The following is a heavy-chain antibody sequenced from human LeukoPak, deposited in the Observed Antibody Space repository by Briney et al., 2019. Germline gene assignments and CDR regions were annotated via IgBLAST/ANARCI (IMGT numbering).Heavy chain of an antibody. CDR3: ARVVSRLGGYSGYGD. J-gene: IGHJ3*01. CDR1: GGSISSGDYY. CDR2: IYYSGST. Sequence: PSQTLSLTCTVSGGSISSGDYYWSWIRQPPGKGLEWIGYIYYSGSTYYNPSLKSRVTISVDKSKNQFSLKLSSVTAADMAVYYCARVVSRLGGYSGYGDWGQGTMVTVSS. D-gene: IGHD5-12*01. V-gene: IGHV4-30-4*01.